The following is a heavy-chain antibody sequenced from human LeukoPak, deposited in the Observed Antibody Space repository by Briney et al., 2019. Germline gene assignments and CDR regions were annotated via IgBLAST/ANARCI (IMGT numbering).Heavy chain of an antibody. Sequence: SETLSLTCTVSGGSISSLTYYWGGLRQPPGKGLEWIASIYYSGTTYYRPSLKSRVAISVNRSNNQFSLRLSSVTAADTAVYFCTGYSAGWSSGGGYWGQGTVVTVSS. CDR1: GGSISSLTYY. CDR2: IYYSGTT. D-gene: IGHD6-19*01. CDR3: TGYSAGWSSGGGY. J-gene: IGHJ4*02. V-gene: IGHV4-39*01.